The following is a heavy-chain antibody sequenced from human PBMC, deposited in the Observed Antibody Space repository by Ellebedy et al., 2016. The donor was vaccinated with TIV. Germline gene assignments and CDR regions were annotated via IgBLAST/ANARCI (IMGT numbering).Heavy chain of an antibody. CDR3: ARKVGFDY. Sequence: GESLKISCVASGFSFISYTMTWVRQAPGKGLEWVSYIGGIGPSDGRSAFYADSVKGRFTISRDNAKNSVDLQMNSLRVEDTALYYCARKVGFDYWGQGTLVTVSS. CDR1: GFSFISYT. D-gene: IGHD2-2*01. CDR2: IGGIGPSDGRSA. V-gene: IGHV3-48*03. J-gene: IGHJ4*02.